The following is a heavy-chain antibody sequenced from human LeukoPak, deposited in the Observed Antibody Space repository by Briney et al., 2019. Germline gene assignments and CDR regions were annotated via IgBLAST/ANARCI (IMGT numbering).Heavy chain of an antibody. J-gene: IGHJ3*02. CDR3: ARDTPPMVRGRRGAFDI. V-gene: IGHV3-53*01. CDR2: IFSFVST. D-gene: IGHD3-10*01. CDR1: GFPFISNY. Sequence: PGGALGLSCAASGFPFISNYMSGGRQAPGKGLEWVSVIFSFVSTFYAVSVKCPFTLSRDNSKNPLYLQLNRLRAEDTAVYYCARDTPPMVRGRRGAFDIWGQGTMVTVSS.